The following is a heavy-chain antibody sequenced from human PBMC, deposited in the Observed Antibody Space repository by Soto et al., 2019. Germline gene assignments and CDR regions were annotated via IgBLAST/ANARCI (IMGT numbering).Heavy chain of an antibody. Sequence: SETLSLTCTVSGASISSYYWIWIRQPPGKGLEWIGYIYYSGSTNYNPSLKSRVTISVDTSKNQFSLKLSSVTAADTAVYYCARGANVLLWFGESTPGYYGMDVWGQGTTVTVSS. CDR2: IYYSGST. D-gene: IGHD3-10*01. V-gene: IGHV4-59*01. CDR1: GASISSYY. CDR3: ARGANVLLWFGESTPGYYGMDV. J-gene: IGHJ6*02.